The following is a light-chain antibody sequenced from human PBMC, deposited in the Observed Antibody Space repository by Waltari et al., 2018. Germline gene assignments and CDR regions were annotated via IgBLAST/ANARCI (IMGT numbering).Light chain of an antibody. CDR3: QQYGSSPLT. J-gene: IGKJ4*01. CDR1: QSVSSSY. Sequence: EILFPQSPGTLSVAPGERATLSCRASQSVSSSYLAWYQQKPGQAPMLLIYGASSRATGIPDRFSGSGSGTDFTLTISRLEPEDFAVYYCQQYGSSPLTFGGGTKVEIK. CDR2: GAS. V-gene: IGKV3-20*01.